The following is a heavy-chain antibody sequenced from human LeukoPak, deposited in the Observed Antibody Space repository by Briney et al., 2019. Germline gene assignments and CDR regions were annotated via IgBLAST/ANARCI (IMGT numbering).Heavy chain of an antibody. CDR3: ARADWFVGTTQYFDY. V-gene: IGHV1-2*02. Sequence: ASVKVSCKPSGYIFIVYYIHWVRQAPGQGLEWMGWINPRSGATRYAQRFQGRVTMTRDTSINTAYVDLSSLMSDDTAVYYCARADWFVGTTQYFDYWGQGTLVTVTS. D-gene: IGHD1-14*01. CDR1: GYIFIVYY. CDR2: INPRSGAT. J-gene: IGHJ4*02.